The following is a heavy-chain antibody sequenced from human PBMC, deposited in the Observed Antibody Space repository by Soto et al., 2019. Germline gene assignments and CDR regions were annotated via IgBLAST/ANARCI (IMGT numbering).Heavy chain of an antibody. J-gene: IGHJ3*02. CDR1: GGPVKSGAYY. CDR2: IQYSGDT. Sequence: QVQLKEPGPGLVKPSETLSLTCTVSGGPVKSGAYYWGWIRQTPGNGLEWIGYIQYSGDTTYNPSLKGRVTISMDTYKNQFSLRLASVTAADTALYYCARHDYADRVFDIWGRGTMVTVSS. V-gene: IGHV4-61*08. CDR3: ARHDYADRVFDI. D-gene: IGHD3-16*01.